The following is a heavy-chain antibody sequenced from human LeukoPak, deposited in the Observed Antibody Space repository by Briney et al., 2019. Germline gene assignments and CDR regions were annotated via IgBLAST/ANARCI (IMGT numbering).Heavy chain of an antibody. J-gene: IGHJ4*02. V-gene: IGHV3-23*01. Sequence: GGSLRLSCAASGLTFSTYGMHWVRQAPGKGLEWVSAISGSGGSTYYADSVKGRFTISRDNSKNTLYLQMNSLRAEDTAVYYCAKQDSGSYYYFDYWGQGTLVTVSS. D-gene: IGHD1-26*01. CDR2: ISGSGGST. CDR3: AKQDSGSYYYFDY. CDR1: GLTFSTYG.